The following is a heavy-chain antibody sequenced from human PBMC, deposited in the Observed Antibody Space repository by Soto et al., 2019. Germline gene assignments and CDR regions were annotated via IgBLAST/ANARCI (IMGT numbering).Heavy chain of an antibody. D-gene: IGHD4-17*01. CDR3: ARRDFYGGNFDL. CDR1: GGSISTYY. V-gene: IGHV4-39*01. CDR2: IYYSGAN. J-gene: IGHJ2*01. Sequence: SETLSLTCTVSGGSISTYYWNWIRQPPGKGLEWIASIYYSGANYYKPSLKSRVTISVGTSKNQFSLRLNSVTAAETAVYYCARRDFYGGNFDLWGRGTLVTVSS.